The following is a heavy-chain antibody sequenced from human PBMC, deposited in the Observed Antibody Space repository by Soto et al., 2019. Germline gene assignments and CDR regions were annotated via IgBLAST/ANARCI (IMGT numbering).Heavy chain of an antibody. J-gene: IGHJ4*02. CDR1: GFTFSSYA. V-gene: IGHV3-23*01. D-gene: IGHD3-22*01. CDR2: ISYGGGTT. CDR3: AKNPGYYYDSTGYHFDY. Sequence: GGSLRLSCAASGFTFSSYAMSWVRQAPGKGLEWVSAISYGGGTTYYADSVKGRFTISRDNSKNTLYLQMNSLGAEDTAVYYCAKNPGYYYDSTGYHFDYWGQGTLVTVSS.